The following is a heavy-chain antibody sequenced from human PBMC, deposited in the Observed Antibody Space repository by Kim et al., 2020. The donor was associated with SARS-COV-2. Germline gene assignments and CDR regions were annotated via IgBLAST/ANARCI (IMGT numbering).Heavy chain of an antibody. CDR3: ARHGPFYDSSGYYYGYYFDY. V-gene: IGHV4-59*08. Sequence: RVTISVDTSQNQFSLKLSSVTAADTAVYYCARHGPFYDSSGYYYGYYFDYWGQGTLVTVSS. D-gene: IGHD3-22*01. J-gene: IGHJ4*02.